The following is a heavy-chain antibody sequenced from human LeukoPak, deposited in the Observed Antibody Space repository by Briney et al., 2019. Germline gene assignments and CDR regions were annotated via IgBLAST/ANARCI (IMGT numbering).Heavy chain of an antibody. J-gene: IGHJ4*02. V-gene: IGHV4-4*02. CDR1: GGSISSSKW. CDR3: ARGLLVGNSGYYFDS. Sequence: SGTLSLTCAVSGGSISSSKWWSWVRQPRGKGLEWIGEIYHSGGTNYNPSLKSRVTISVDKSKNHFSLKLDSVTAADTAVYYCARGLLVGNSGYYFDSWGRGTLVTVSA. D-gene: IGHD5-12*01. CDR2: IYHSGGT.